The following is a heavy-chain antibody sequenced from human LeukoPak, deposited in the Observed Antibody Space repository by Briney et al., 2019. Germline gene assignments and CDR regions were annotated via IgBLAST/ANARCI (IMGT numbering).Heavy chain of an antibody. J-gene: IGHJ6*03. Sequence: SETLSLTCTVSGGSISSYYWSWIRQPPGKGLEWIGYINYSGSTNYNPSLKSRVTISVDTSKNQFSLKLSSVTAADTAVYYCARGLAAAVHYYYYYMDVWGKGTTVTVSS. D-gene: IGHD6-13*01. CDR1: GGSISSYY. CDR3: ARGLAAAVHYYYYYMDV. CDR2: INYSGST. V-gene: IGHV4-59*01.